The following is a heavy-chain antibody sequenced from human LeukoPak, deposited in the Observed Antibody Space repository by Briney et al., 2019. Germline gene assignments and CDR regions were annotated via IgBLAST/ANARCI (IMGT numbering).Heavy chain of an antibody. J-gene: IGHJ3*02. Sequence: GGSLRLSCAASGXTFSSYDMHWVRQATGKGLEWVSAIGTAGDTYHPGSVKGRFTISRENAKNSLYLQMNSLRAGDTAVYYCARGSHYYDSSGSDAFDIWGQGTMVTVSS. CDR1: GXTFSSYD. CDR2: IGTAGDT. CDR3: ARGSHYYDSSGSDAFDI. D-gene: IGHD3-22*01. V-gene: IGHV3-13*04.